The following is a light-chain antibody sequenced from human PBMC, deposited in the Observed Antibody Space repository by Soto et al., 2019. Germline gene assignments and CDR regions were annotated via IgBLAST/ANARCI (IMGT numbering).Light chain of an antibody. V-gene: IGKV1-5*03. Sequence: DIQMTQSPSTLSASVGDRVTITCRASQSISSWLAWYQQKPGKAPNLLIYKASSLESGVPSRFSGSGPGTEFTLTISRLQPDDFATYSCQQYNSYPYTFGQGTKLEIK. CDR3: QQYNSYPYT. CDR2: KAS. J-gene: IGKJ2*01. CDR1: QSISSW.